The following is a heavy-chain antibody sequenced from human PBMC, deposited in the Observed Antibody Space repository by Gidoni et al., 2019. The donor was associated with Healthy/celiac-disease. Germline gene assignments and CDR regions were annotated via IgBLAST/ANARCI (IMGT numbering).Heavy chain of an antibody. V-gene: IGHV4-34*01. D-gene: IGHD3-3*01. CDR3: AIGVATATYDY. Sequence: QVQLQQWGAGLLKPSETLSLTCAVYGGSFSGYYWSWIRQPPGKGLEWIGEINHSGSTNYNPSLKSRVTISVDTSKNQFSLKLSSVTAADTAVYYCAIGVATATYDYWGQGTLVTVSS. J-gene: IGHJ4*02. CDR1: GGSFSGYY. CDR2: INHSGST.